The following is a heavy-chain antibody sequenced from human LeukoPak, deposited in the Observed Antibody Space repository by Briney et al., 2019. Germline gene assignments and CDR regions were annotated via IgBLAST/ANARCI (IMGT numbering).Heavy chain of an antibody. D-gene: IGHD2-2*01. CDR1: RFTFSNYA. CDR2: ISGSGGST. Sequence: GGSLRLSCAASRFTFSNYAMSWVRQAPGKGLEWVSVISGSGGSTYYADSVKGRFTISRDNSKNTLYLQMNRLRADDTAVYYCAKDMTDCSSSNCYCWFDPWGQGTLVTVSS. V-gene: IGHV3-23*01. J-gene: IGHJ5*02. CDR3: AKDMTDCSSSNCYCWFDP.